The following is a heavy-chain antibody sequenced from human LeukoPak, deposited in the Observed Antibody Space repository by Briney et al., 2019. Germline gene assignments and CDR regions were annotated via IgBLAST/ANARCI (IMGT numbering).Heavy chain of an antibody. CDR1: GYTFTSYG. V-gene: IGHV1-18*01. CDR3: ARVYYYGSGSYYNLAIGIDY. CDR2: ISAYNGNT. D-gene: IGHD3-10*01. J-gene: IGHJ4*02. Sequence: ASVKVSCKASGYTFTSYGISWVRQAHGQGLEWMGWISAYNGNTNYAQKLQGRVTMTTDTSTSTAYMELRSLRSDDTAVYYCARVYYYGSGSYYNLAIGIDYWGQGTLVTVSS.